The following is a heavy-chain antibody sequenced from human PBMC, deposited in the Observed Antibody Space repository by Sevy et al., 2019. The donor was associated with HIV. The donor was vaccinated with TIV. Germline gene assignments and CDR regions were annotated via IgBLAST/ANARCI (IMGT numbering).Heavy chain of an antibody. V-gene: IGHV1-8*01. CDR3: ASRQYSSYYYYYGMDV. J-gene: IGHJ6*02. CDR2: MNPNSGNT. D-gene: IGHD6-13*01. Sequence: ASVKVSCKASGYTFTSYDINWVRQATGQGLEWMGWMNPNSGNTGDAQKFQGRVTMTRNTSISTAYMELSSLRSEDTAVYYCASRQYSSYYYYYGMDVWGQGTTVTVSS. CDR1: GYTFTSYD.